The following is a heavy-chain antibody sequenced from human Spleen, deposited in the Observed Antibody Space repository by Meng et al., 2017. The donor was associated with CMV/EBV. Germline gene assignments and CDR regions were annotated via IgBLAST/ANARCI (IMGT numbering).Heavy chain of an antibody. CDR3: ARDLRAGDTEVY. Sequence: GGSLRLSCAASGFTFSSYAMHWVRQAPGKGLEWVAVISYDGSNKYYADSVKGRFTISRDNSKNTLYLQMNSLRAEDTAVYYCARDLRAGDTEVYWGQGTLVTVSS. CDR2: ISYDGSNK. V-gene: IGHV3-30-3*01. J-gene: IGHJ4*02. CDR1: GFTFSSYA. D-gene: IGHD5-18*01.